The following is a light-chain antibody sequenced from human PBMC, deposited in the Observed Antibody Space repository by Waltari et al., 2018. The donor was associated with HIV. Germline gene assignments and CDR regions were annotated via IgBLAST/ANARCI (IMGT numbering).Light chain of an antibody. J-gene: IGLJ2*01. Sequence: QSALTQPASVSGSPGQSITISCTGTSSDVGSYYLVSWYQQHPDKAPKLMIYEVSKRPSGVSNRSSGSKSGNTASLTSSGLQAEDEADYYCCSYAGSSTFVVFGGGTKLTVL. CDR3: CSYAGSSTFVV. V-gene: IGLV2-23*02. CDR1: SSDVGSYYL. CDR2: EVS.